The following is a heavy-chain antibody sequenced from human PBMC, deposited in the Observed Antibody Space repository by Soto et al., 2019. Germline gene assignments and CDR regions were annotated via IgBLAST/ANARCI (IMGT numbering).Heavy chain of an antibody. J-gene: IGHJ6*02. CDR3: ARDRGGMDV. CDR2: ISYDGSNK. CDR1: GFTFSSYA. V-gene: IGHV3-30-3*01. Sequence: GGSLRLSCAASGFTFSSYAMHWVRQAPGKGLEWVAVISYDGSNKYYADSVKGRFTISRDNSKNTLYLQMNSLRAEDTAVYYCARDRGGMDVWGQGTTVTVSS.